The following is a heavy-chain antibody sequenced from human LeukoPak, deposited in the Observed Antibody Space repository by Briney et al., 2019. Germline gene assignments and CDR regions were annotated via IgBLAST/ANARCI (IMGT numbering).Heavy chain of an antibody. Sequence: KPGGSLRLSCAASGFTFSSYSMNWVRQAPGKGLEWVSSISSSSSSMYYADSVKGRFTISRDNTKNSLYLQMNSLRAEDTAVYYCARDRSGYSGYECQAYWGQGTLVTVSS. D-gene: IGHD5-12*01. V-gene: IGHV3-21*01. CDR1: GFTFSSYS. CDR3: ARDRSGYSGYECQAY. CDR2: ISSSSSSM. J-gene: IGHJ4*02.